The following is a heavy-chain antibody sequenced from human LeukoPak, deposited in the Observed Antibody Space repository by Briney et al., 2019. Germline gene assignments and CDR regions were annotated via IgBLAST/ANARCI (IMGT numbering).Heavy chain of an antibody. V-gene: IGHV4-34*01. CDR1: GGSFSDYY. CDR2: INHSGST. CDR3: TRTYSLGYYISQL. Sequence: PSETLSLTCAVYGGSFSDYYWHWIRQAPGKGLEWIGEINHSGSTNYNPSLKSRVTISVDASKNQFSLKLSSVTAADTAVYYCTRTYSLGYYISQLWGQGTLVTVSS. D-gene: IGHD2-2*01. J-gene: IGHJ4*02.